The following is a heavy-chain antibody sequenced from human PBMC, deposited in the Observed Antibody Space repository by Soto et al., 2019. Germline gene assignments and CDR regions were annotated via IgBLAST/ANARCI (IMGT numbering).Heavy chain of an antibody. CDR1: GFSFDDYG. V-gene: IGHV3-9*01. Sequence: EVQLVESGGGSVQPGRSLRLSCEASGFSFDDYGMHWVRQGPGKGLEWVSGISWDSGDIYYVDSVKGRFTISRDNDKTSLYLQMNSLRTEDTALYYCARDNDLDRDGPFDYWGQGILVTVSS. J-gene: IGHJ4*02. D-gene: IGHD2-2*03. CDR2: ISWDSGDI. CDR3: ARDNDLDRDGPFDY.